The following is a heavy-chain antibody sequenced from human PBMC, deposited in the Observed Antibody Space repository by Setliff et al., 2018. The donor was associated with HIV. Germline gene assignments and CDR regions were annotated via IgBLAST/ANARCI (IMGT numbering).Heavy chain of an antibody. CDR1: GGTFTNSA. D-gene: IGHD1-26*01. Sequence: SVKVSCKASGGTFTNSAIGWVRQAPGQGLEWMGAIVPILGIANSAQKFQGRVTITTDESTNTAYMELSSLKTEDTAVYYCTTLVGANPWHDAFDIWGHGTMVTVSS. CDR3: TTLVGANPWHDAFDI. V-gene: IGHV1-69*10. CDR2: IVPILGIA. J-gene: IGHJ3*02.